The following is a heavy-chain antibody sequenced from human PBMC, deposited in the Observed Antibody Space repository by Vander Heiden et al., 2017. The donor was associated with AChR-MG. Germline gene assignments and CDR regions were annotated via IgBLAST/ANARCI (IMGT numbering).Heavy chain of an antibody. CDR2: SSGSGGSP. D-gene: IGHD3-22*01. Sequence: EVQLLVSGGGLVQPGGSLRLSCAAPGFSFSSHAMSWVRPAPGKGLEWVSGSSGSGGSPYYAGSVKGRFTISRDNSKNTLYVQMNSLRAEDTAVYFCAKGMDNYDSSGYYSYFDSWGQGTLVTVSS. J-gene: IGHJ4*02. CDR1: GFSFSSHA. CDR3: AKGMDNYDSSGYYSYFDS. V-gene: IGHV3-23*01.